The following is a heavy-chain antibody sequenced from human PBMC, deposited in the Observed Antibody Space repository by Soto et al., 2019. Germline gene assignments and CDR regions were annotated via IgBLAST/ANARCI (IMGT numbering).Heavy chain of an antibody. CDR3: AKGWSYDYGDHVLGAFDI. Sequence: EVQLLESGGGLVQPGGSLRLSCAASGFTFSSYAMSWVRQAPGKGLEWVSAISGSGGSTYYADSVKGLFTISRDNSKNTLYLQMNSLRAEDTAVYYCAKGWSYDYGDHVLGAFDIWGQGTMVTVSS. J-gene: IGHJ3*02. V-gene: IGHV3-23*01. CDR1: GFTFSSYA. D-gene: IGHD4-17*01. CDR2: ISGSGGST.